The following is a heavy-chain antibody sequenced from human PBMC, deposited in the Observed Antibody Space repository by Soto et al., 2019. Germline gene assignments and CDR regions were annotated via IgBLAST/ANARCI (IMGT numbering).Heavy chain of an antibody. J-gene: IGHJ4*02. D-gene: IGHD6-19*01. CDR1: GFTFSTYG. CDR3: ARERISVAGTILYSFDL. V-gene: IGHV3-33*01. CDR2: IWYDGTNR. Sequence: QGQLVESGGGVVQPGRSLRLSCAASGFTFSTYGMHWFRQAPGKGLEWVALIWYDGTNRYYADSVKGRFSISRDNTKNTLYVQMNSLRAEDTAVYCCARERISVAGTILYSFDLWGQGTPVTVSS.